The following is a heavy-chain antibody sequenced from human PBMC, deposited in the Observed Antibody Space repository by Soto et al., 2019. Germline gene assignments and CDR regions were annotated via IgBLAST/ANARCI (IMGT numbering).Heavy chain of an antibody. CDR3: ARVGPFGYYYDSSGFGGVNGFDP. Sequence: QVQLVQSGAEMKKPGSSVKVSCEASGDTFSSYGVSWLRQAPGQGLEWMGGIIPRLGTTNYAQGLQGRLTVTADESTTTAYMELSSLRSEDTAVYYCARVGPFGYYYDSSGFGGVNGFDPWGQGTLVIVSS. CDR2: IIPRLGTT. D-gene: IGHD3-22*01. J-gene: IGHJ5*02. V-gene: IGHV1-69*01. CDR1: GDTFSSYG.